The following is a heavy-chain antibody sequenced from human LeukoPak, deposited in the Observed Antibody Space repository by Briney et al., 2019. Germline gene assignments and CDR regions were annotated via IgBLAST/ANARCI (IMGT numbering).Heavy chain of an antibody. Sequence: GGSLRLSCAASGFTFSSYAMSWVRQAPGKGLEWASAISGSGSSTYYADSVKGRFTISRDNSKNTLYLQMNSLRAEDTAVYYCAKDKGWGYSAYDCYGMDVWGQGTTVTVSS. CDR3: AKDKGWGYSAYDCYGMDV. CDR2: ISGSGSST. D-gene: IGHD1-26*01. J-gene: IGHJ6*02. CDR1: GFTFSSYA. V-gene: IGHV3-23*01.